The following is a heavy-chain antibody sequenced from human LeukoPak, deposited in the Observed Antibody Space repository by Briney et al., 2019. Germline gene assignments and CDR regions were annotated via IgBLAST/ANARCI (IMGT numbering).Heavy chain of an antibody. V-gene: IGHV4-61*01. D-gene: IGHD2-8*02. J-gene: IGHJ4*02. CDR3: ARAFGATGGFDY. Sequence: PSETLSLTCTVSGGSVSSGSYYWSWIRQPPGKGLEWIGYIYYSGSTNYNPSLKSRVTISVDTSENQFSLKLSSVTAADTAVYYCARAFGATGGFDYWGQGTLVTVSS. CDR2: IYYSGST. CDR1: GGSVSSGSYY.